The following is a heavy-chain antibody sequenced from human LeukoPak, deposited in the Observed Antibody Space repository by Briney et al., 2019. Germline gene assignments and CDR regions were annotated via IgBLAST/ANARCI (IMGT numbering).Heavy chain of an antibody. D-gene: IGHD3-22*01. CDR3: ARASYYYDTTGLGAVDI. V-gene: IGHV3-9*01. CDR2: INWNSDNI. CDR1: GFTFNDHA. Sequence: PGRSLRLSCAASGFTFNDHAMYWVRQAPGKGLEWVSGINWNSDNIGYADSVKGRFTISRDDATKSLFLQMNSLRTEDTALYYCARASYYYDTTGLGAVDIWGQGTMVTVSS. J-gene: IGHJ3*02.